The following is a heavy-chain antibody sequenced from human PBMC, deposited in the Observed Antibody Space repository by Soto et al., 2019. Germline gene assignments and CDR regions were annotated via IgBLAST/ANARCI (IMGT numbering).Heavy chain of an antibody. J-gene: IGHJ5*02. CDR2: ILQDGSNT. Sequence: QVQLGESGGGVVQPGRSLRLSCATSGFTVSKYDLHWVRQAPGKGLEWVAAILQDGSNTYYADSVKGRFTISRDNPKDTLFLQMNSLRVEDTGVYYCAGSADLADTWGQGTLVIVSS. V-gene: IGHV3-30-3*01. D-gene: IGHD2-15*01. CDR1: GFTVSKYD. CDR3: AGSADLADT.